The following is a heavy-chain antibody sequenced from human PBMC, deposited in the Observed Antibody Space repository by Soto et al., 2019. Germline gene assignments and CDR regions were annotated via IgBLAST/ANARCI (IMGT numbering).Heavy chain of an antibody. CDR3: VKDRNYYGSGSYYYVFDY. CDR2: LSYDGSNK. J-gene: IGHJ4*02. Sequence: QVQLVESGGGVVQPGRSLRLSCAASGFMFSSYGMHWVRRAPGKGLEWVALLSYDGSNKYYAESVKGRFTISRDNSKNILYLQMNSLRAEDTALYYCVKDRNYYGSGSYYYVFDYWGQGTLVTVPS. D-gene: IGHD3-10*01. V-gene: IGHV3-30*18. CDR1: GFMFSSYG.